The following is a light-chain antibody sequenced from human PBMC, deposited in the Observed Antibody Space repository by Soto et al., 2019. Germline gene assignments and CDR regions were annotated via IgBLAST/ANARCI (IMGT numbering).Light chain of an antibody. V-gene: IGLV2-8*01. CDR3: SSYSGTNNVV. CDR2: EVT. J-gene: IGLJ2*01. Sequence: QSALTQPPSASGSPGQSVTTSCTGTSSDVGGYNYVSWYQQHPGKAPKLIIHEVTKRPSGVPDRFSGSKSGNTASLTVSGLQAEDEADYYCSSYSGTNNVVFGGGTKLTVL. CDR1: SSDVGGYNY.